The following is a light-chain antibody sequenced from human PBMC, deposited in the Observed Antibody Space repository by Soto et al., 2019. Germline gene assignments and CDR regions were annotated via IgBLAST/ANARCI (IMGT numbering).Light chain of an antibody. V-gene: IGKV1-5*03. J-gene: IGKJ1*01. CDR3: QHYNDYSRM. Sequence: DIQMTQSASTLSAYIGDRVTITCRTSQSVDSWLAWYQQKPGKAPKLLIYKASSLQTGVPSRFSGSGSGTEFTLTISSLQPDDFATYYCQHYNDYSRMFGQGTKVEIK. CDR2: KAS. CDR1: QSVDSW.